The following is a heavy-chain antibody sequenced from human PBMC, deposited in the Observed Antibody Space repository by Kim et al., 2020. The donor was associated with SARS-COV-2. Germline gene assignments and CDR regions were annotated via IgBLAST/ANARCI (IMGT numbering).Heavy chain of an antibody. CDR3: ASDIVATIGGLDY. V-gene: IGHV3-30*04. D-gene: IGHD5-12*01. J-gene: IGHJ4*02. Sequence: GGSLRLSCAASGFTFSSYAMHWVRQAPGKGLEWVAVISYDGSNKYYADSVKGRFTISRDNSKNTLYLQMNSLRAEDTAVYYCASDIVATIGGLDYWGQGTLVTVSS. CDR2: ISYDGSNK. CDR1: GFTFSSYA.